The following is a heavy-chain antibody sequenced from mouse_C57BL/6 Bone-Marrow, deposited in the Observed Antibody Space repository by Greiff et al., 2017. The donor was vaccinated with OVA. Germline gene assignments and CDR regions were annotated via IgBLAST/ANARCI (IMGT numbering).Heavy chain of an antibody. CDR2: SRNKANDYTT. Sequence: EVNVVESGGGLVQSGRSLRLSCATSGFTFSDFYMEWVRPAPGKGLEWIAASRNKANDYTTEYSASVKGRFIVSRDTSQSILYLQMNALRAEDTAIYYCARDGSSPYYYAMDYWGQGTSVTVSS. CDR3: ARDGSSPYYYAMDY. CDR1: GFTFSDFY. V-gene: IGHV7-1*01. J-gene: IGHJ4*01. D-gene: IGHD1-1*01.